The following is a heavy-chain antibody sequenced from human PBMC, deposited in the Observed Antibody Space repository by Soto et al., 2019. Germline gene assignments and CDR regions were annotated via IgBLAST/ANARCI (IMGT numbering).Heavy chain of an antibody. V-gene: IGHV3-33*01. CDR3: AGRSSGPPFGAFEL. J-gene: IGHJ3*01. CDR2: IWYDGSNQ. Sequence: QVRLVESGGGVVLPGTSLRLSCAASGFTFSDVGMHWVRQAPGKGLEWVAVIWYDGSNQYYADSVKGRFTISRDNSNNTLFLQMNNLRAEDTAMYFCAGRSSGPPFGAFELWGQGTMVTVSS. D-gene: IGHD3-10*01. CDR1: GFTFSDVG.